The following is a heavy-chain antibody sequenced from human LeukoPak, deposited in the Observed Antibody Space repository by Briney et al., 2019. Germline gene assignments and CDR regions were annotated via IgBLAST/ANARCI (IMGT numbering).Heavy chain of an antibody. D-gene: IGHD5-12*01. CDR2: INHSGST. CDR3: ARRSGYDLVDY. CDR1: GGSFSGYY. Sequence: SETLSLTCAVYGGSFSGYYWSWIRQPPGKGLEWIGEINHSGSTNYNPSLKSRVTISVDTSKNQFSLKLSSVTAADTAVYYCARRSGYDLVDYWGQGTLDTVSS. J-gene: IGHJ4*02. V-gene: IGHV4-34*01.